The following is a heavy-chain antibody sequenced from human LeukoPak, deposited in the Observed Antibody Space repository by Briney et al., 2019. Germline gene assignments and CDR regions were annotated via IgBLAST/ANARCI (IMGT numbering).Heavy chain of an antibody. V-gene: IGHV4-59*01. CDR2: IYYSRST. D-gene: IGHD2-2*01. J-gene: IGHJ3*02. CDR3: ARGGGQLLFGLAFDI. Sequence: SETLSLTCTVSGGSISSYYWSWIRQPPGKGREWVGYIYYSRSTNYNPSLKSRVTISVDTSKNQFSLKLSSVTAADAAVYYSARGGGQLLFGLAFDIWGQGTMVTVSS. CDR1: GGSISSYY.